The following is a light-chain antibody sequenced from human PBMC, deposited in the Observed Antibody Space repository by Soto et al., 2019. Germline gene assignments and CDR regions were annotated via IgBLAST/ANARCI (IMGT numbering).Light chain of an antibody. CDR2: DAS. CDR3: QQFSSYPLT. V-gene: IGKV3-20*01. Sequence: VLAQSPGTLGLSPGERGTVAWRASQTVRNNYLAWYQQKPGQAPRLLIYDASSRATGIPDRFSGGGSGTDFTLTISRLEPEDFAVYYCQQFSSYPLTVGGGTGGYQ. CDR1: QTVRNNY. J-gene: IGKJ4*01.